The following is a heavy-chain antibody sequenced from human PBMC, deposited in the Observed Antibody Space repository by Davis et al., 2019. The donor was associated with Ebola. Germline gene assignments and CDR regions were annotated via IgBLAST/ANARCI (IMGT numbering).Heavy chain of an antibody. D-gene: IGHD6-13*01. J-gene: IGHJ2*01. CDR1: GGSISSGSFY. CDR2: IFTSGTT. V-gene: IGHV4-61*09. CDR3: ARSGSSSWNWYFDL. Sequence: LRLSCTVSGGSISSGSFYWTWIRQPAGKGLEWIGHIFTSGTTTYNPSLQSRVSISVDTSMTQFSLKLNSVTAADTAVYYCARSGSSSWNWYFDLWGRGTLVTVSS.